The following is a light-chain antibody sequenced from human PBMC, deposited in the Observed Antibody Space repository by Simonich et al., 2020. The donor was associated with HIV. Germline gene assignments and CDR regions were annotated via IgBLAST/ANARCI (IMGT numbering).Light chain of an antibody. J-gene: IGKJ2*01. CDR2: WAS. Sequence: DIVMTQSTDSLAVSLGERATINCKSSQTVLYSSNNKNYLSWYQQKPGQPPKLLIYWASTRESGVPDRFSGSGSGTDFSLTISSLQAEYVAVYYCQQFYSTLYTFGQGTKLEIK. CDR3: QQFYSTLYT. CDR1: QTVLYSSNNKNY. V-gene: IGKV4-1*01.